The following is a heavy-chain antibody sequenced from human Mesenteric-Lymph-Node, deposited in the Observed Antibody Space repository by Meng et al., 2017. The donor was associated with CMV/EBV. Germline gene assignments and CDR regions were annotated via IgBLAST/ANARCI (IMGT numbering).Heavy chain of an antibody. D-gene: IGHD3-3*01. J-gene: IGHJ4*02. CDR2: INPSGGST. CDR1: GYTFTSYY. Sequence: ASVKVSCKASGYTFTSYYMHWVRQAPGQGLEWMGIINPSGGSTSYAQKFQGRVTMTRDTSTSTVYMELRSLRSDDTAVYYCARFFWSGYYPENPFDYWGQGTLVTVSS. V-gene: IGHV1-46*01. CDR3: ARFFWSGYYPENPFDY.